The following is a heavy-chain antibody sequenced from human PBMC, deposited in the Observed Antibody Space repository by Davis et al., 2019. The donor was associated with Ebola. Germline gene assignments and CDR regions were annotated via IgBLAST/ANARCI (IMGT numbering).Heavy chain of an antibody. CDR2: MNPNSGNT. CDR1: GYTFTSYD. Sequence: ASVKVSCKASGYTFTSYDINWVRQATGQGLEWMGWMNPNSGNTGYAQKFQGRVTMTRNTSISTAYMELSSLRSEDTAVYYCARRRHIVVVVAATRVWFDPWGQGTLVTVSS. V-gene: IGHV1-8*01. D-gene: IGHD2-15*01. J-gene: IGHJ5*02. CDR3: ARRRHIVVVVAATRVWFDP.